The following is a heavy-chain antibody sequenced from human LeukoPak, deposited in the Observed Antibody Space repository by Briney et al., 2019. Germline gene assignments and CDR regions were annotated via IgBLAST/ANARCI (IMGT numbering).Heavy chain of an antibody. J-gene: IGHJ4*02. CDR2: IWYDGSNK. Sequence: GGSLRLSCAASGFTFSSYGMHWVRQAPGKGLEWVAVIWYDGSNKYYADSVKGRFTISRDNSKNTLYLQMNSLRGEDTAVYYCAREAGIAVAGTEADYWGQGTLVTVSS. CDR3: AREAGIAVAGTEADY. D-gene: IGHD6-19*01. CDR1: GFTFSSYG. V-gene: IGHV3-33*01.